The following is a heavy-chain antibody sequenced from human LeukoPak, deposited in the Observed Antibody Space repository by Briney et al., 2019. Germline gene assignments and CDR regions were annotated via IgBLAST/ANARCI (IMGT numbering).Heavy chain of an antibody. CDR3: ARRGGYYDSSGYFRDY. V-gene: IGHV3-66*04. Sequence: GGSLRLSCAASGFTVSSNYMSWVRQAPGRGLEWVSVIYSGGFTYYADSVKGRFTISRDNSKNTLYLQMNSLRAEDTAVYYCARRGGYYDSSGYFRDYWGQGTLVTVSS. CDR2: IYSGGFT. D-gene: IGHD3-22*01. CDR1: GFTVSSNY. J-gene: IGHJ4*02.